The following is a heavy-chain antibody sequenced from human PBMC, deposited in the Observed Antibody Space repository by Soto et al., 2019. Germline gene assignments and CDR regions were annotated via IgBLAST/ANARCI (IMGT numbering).Heavy chain of an antibody. J-gene: IGHJ6*02. CDR3: ARDLMAALYYYYYGMDV. D-gene: IGHD6-25*01. Sequence: ASVKVSFKASGCTSTSYGIRWVRPAPGQGLEWMGWISAYNGNTNYAQKLQGRVTMTTDTSTSTAYMELRSLRSDDTAVYYCARDLMAALYYYYYGMDVWGQGTTVTVSS. CDR2: ISAYNGNT. CDR1: GCTSTSYG. V-gene: IGHV1-18*04.